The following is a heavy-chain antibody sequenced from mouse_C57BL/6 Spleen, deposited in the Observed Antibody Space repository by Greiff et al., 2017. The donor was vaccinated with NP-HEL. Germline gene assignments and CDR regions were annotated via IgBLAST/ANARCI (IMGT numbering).Heavy chain of an antibody. Sequence: QVQLQQPGAELVKPGASVKLSCKASGYTFTSYWMHWVKQRPGRGLEWIGRIDPNSGGTKYNEKFKGKATLTVDKPSSTAYMQLSSLTSEDSAVYYCARVPFWYGSSPDYWGQGTTLTVSS. CDR3: ARVPFWYGSSPDY. D-gene: IGHD1-1*01. V-gene: IGHV1-72*01. J-gene: IGHJ2*01. CDR1: GYTFTSYW. CDR2: IDPNSGGT.